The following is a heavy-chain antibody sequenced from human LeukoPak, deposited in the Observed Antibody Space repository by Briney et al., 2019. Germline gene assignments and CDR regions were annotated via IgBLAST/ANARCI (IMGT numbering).Heavy chain of an antibody. D-gene: IGHD3-16*01. CDR1: GGSISSYY. CDR3: ARDLGARYANWFAP. Sequence: PSETLSLTCTVSGGSISSYYWSWIRQPPGKGLEWIGYIYYSGSTNYNPSLKSRVTITVDTSKNQFSVKLSSVTAADTAVYYCARDLGARYANWFAPWGQGTLVTVSS. J-gene: IGHJ5*02. CDR2: IYYSGST. V-gene: IGHV4-59*01.